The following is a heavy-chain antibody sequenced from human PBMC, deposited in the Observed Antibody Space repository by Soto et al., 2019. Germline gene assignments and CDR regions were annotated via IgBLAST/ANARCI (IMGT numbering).Heavy chain of an antibody. CDR1: GGSSSSYY. CDR2: IYYRGTS. D-gene: IGHD6-19*01. V-gene: IGHV4-59*01. Sequence: QVQLQESGPGLVKPSETLSLTCTVSGGSSSSYYWSWFRQPPGKGLEWIGYIYYRGTSHYNPSLKRRVTISVDTSKDQFSLKLTSVTAADTAVYFCARGSRIAVPAPFDDWGQGTLVTVSS. J-gene: IGHJ4*02. CDR3: ARGSRIAVPAPFDD.